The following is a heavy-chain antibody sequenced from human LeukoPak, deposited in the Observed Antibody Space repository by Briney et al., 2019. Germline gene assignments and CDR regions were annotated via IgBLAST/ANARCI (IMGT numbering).Heavy chain of an antibody. V-gene: IGHV4-59*08. D-gene: IGHD3-22*01. CDR3: ARLSSGYLDY. CDR2: IYYSGST. CDR1: GGSISSYY. Sequence: SETLSLTCTVSGGSISSYYWSWIRQPPGKGLEWIGYIYYSGSTNYNPSLKSRVTISVDTSKDQFSLKLSSVTAADTAVYYCARLSSGYLDYWGQGTLVTVSS. J-gene: IGHJ4*02.